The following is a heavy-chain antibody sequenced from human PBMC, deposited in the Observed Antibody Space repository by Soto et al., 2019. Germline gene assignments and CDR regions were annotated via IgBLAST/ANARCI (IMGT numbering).Heavy chain of an antibody. V-gene: IGHV3-23*01. CDR1: GFTFSSYA. CDR2: ISGSGGST. Sequence: GGSLRLSCAASGFTFSSYAMSWVRQAPGKGLEWVSAISGSGGSTYYADSVKGRFTISRDNSKNTLYLKMNSLRAEDTALYYCAKDLTPVGVTMIVVVITFYYYGMDVWGQGTTVTVSS. CDR3: AKDLTPVGVTMIVVVITFYYYGMDV. D-gene: IGHD3-22*01. J-gene: IGHJ6*02.